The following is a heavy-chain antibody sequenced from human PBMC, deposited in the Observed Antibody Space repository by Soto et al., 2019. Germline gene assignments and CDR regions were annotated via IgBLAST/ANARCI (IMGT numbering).Heavy chain of an antibody. J-gene: IGHJ4*02. CDR1: GYTFTSYA. CDR3: ARGPGRWGYYTHLDY. V-gene: IGHV1-3*01. D-gene: IGHD3-3*01. Sequence: ASVKVSCKASGYTFTSYAMHWVRQAPGQGLEWMGWINAGNGNTKYSQKFQGRVTITRDTSASTAYMELSSLRSEDTAVYYCARGPGRWGYYTHLDYWGQGTLVTVSS. CDR2: INAGNGNT.